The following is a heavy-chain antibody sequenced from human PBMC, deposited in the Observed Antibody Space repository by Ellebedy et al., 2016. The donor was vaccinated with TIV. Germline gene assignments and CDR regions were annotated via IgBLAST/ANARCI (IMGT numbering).Heavy chain of an antibody. V-gene: IGHV3-9*01. CDR1: GFTFDDYV. CDR3: ARKVPAPTTVPPNWYFDL. Sequence: SLKISCAASGFTFDDYVMHWVRQAPGKGLEWVSGISWNGGRIGYADSVKGRFTISRDNAKTSLFLQMTSLRAEDTAVYYCARKVPAPTTVPPNWYFDLWGRGTLVTVSS. J-gene: IGHJ2*01. CDR2: ISWNGGRI. D-gene: IGHD4-17*01.